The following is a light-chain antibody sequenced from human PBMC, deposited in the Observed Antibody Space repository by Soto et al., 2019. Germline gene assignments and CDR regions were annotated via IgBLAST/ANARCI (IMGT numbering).Light chain of an antibody. J-gene: IGKJ1*01. CDR1: QSVSSY. Sequence: EIVLTQSPATLSLSPGERATLSCRASQSVSSYLAWYQQKPGQAPRLLIYDASNRATGIPARFIGSGSGTDFTLTISSLEPEDFAVYYCQQRSNWRVTFGQGTKVEIK. CDR3: QQRSNWRVT. V-gene: IGKV3-11*01. CDR2: DAS.